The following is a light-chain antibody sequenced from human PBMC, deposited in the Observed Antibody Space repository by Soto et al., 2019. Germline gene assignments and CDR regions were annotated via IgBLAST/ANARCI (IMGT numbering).Light chain of an antibody. CDR3: QQRSKWPIT. J-gene: IGKJ5*01. Sequence: EIVMTQSPATLSVSPGDRATFSCRASQSVSSNLAWYQQKPGQAPRLLIYGASIRATGIPARFSGSGSGTDFTLTISSLEPEDFAVYYCQQRSKWPITFGQGTRLEIK. CDR2: GAS. CDR1: QSVSSN. V-gene: IGKV3-11*01.